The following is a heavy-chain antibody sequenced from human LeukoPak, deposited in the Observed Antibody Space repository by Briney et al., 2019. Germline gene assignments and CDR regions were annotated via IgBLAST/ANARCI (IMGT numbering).Heavy chain of an antibody. CDR3: ARGQGSGWYPDDY. V-gene: IGHV4-61*01. Sequence: PSETLSLTCTVSGGSVSSGSYYWGWIRQPPGKGLEWIGYIYNSGSTNYNPSLKSRVTISVDTSKNQFSLKLSSVTAADTAVYYCARGQGSGWYPDDYWGQGTLVTVSS. D-gene: IGHD6-19*01. CDR1: GGSVSSGSYY. J-gene: IGHJ4*02. CDR2: IYNSGST.